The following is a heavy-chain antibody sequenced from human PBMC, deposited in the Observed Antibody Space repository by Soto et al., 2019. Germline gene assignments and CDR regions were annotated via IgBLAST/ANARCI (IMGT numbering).Heavy chain of an antibody. D-gene: IGHD1-26*01. V-gene: IGHV4-59*01. CDR2: IYYSGST. CDR3: ARVQSGSYALYYFDS. CDR1: GGSISGYY. J-gene: IGHJ4*02. Sequence: PAETLSLTCIVSGGSISGYYWSWIRQPPGQGLEWIGYIYYSGSTNYNPSLKSRVTISVETSKNQFSLKLSSVTAADTAVYYCARVQSGSYALYYFDSWGQGTLVTVSS.